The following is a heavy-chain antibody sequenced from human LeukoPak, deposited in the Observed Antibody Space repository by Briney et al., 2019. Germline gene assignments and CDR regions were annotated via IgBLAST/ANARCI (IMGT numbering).Heavy chain of an antibody. CDR3: AREEGKYQLLFFDY. J-gene: IGHJ4*02. Sequence: GASVKVSCKASGYTFTDYYMHWVRQAPGQGLEWMGWINPNSGGTNYAQKFQGRVTMTRDTSISTAYMELSRLRSDDTAVYYCAREEGKYQLLFFDYWGQGTLVTVSS. V-gene: IGHV1-2*02. CDR1: GYTFTDYY. CDR2: INPNSGGT. D-gene: IGHD2-2*01.